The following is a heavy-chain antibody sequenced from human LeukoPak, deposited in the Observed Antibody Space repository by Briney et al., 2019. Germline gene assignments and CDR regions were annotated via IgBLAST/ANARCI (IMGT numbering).Heavy chain of an antibody. CDR1: AVTFSSHP. CDR3: ARTSLPPSDNFDS. Sequence: GGSLGLSCAASAVTFSSHPMGWGRGAPGEGVERVSAICISIGCTYYADSVRVRFAIPREGSRTTLSLHMDRLRAEDTAVYYCARTSLPPSDNFDSWGQGTLVTVSS. D-gene: IGHD2-15*01. V-gene: IGHV3-23*01. J-gene: IGHJ4*02. CDR2: ICISIGCT.